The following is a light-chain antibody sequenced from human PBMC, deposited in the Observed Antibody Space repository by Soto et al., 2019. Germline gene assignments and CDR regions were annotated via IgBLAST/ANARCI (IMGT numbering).Light chain of an antibody. J-gene: IGLJ1*01. Sequence: QSVLTQPPSGSGAPGQRVTISCTGSSSNIGAGYDVHWYQQLPGTAPKLLIYDNFNRPSGVPDRFSGSKSGTSASLAITGLQAEDEADYYCQSYDSSLSGYVFGTGTQLTVL. CDR1: SSNIGAGYD. CDR2: DNF. V-gene: IGLV1-40*01. CDR3: QSYDSSLSGYV.